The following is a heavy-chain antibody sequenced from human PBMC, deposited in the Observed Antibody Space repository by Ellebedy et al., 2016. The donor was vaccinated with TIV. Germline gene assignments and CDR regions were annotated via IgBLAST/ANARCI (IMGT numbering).Heavy chain of an antibody. V-gene: IGHV5-10-1*01. CDR3: ARQGRGSCSGGSCYFPVYYYGMDV. CDR1: GYSFTSYW. D-gene: IGHD2-15*01. J-gene: IGHJ6*02. CDR2: IDPSDSYT. Sequence: GESLKISXKGSGYSFTSYWISWVRQMPGKGLEWMGRIDPSDSYTNYSPSFQGHVTISADKSISTAYLQWSSLKASDTAMYYCARQGRGSCSGGSCYFPVYYYGMDVWGQGTTVTVSS.